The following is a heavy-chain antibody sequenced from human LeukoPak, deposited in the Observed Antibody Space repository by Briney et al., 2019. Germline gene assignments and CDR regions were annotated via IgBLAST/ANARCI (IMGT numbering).Heavy chain of an antibody. Sequence: GRSLRLSCAASGFTFDDYAMHWVRQAPGKGLEWVSGISWNSGSIGYADSVKGRFTIPRDNAKNSLYLQMNSLRAEDTAVYYCARDLGQYYDTSDNWFDPWGQGTQVTVSS. D-gene: IGHD3-22*01. V-gene: IGHV3-9*01. J-gene: IGHJ5*02. CDR2: ISWNSGSI. CDR1: GFTFDDYA. CDR3: ARDLGQYYDTSDNWFDP.